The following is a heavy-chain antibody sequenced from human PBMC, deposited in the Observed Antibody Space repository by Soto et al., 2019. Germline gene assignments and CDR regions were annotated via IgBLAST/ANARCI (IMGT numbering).Heavy chain of an antibody. Sequence: ASVKVSCKASGYTFTDYYMHWVRQAPGQGLEWMGWISAYNGNTNYAQKLQGRVTMTTETSTSTAYMELRSLKSDDTAVYYCARVRRITMKGGMDVWGQGTTVTVSS. D-gene: IGHD3-22*01. J-gene: IGHJ6*02. CDR1: GYTFTDYY. CDR2: ISAYNGNT. CDR3: ARVRRITMKGGMDV. V-gene: IGHV1-18*04.